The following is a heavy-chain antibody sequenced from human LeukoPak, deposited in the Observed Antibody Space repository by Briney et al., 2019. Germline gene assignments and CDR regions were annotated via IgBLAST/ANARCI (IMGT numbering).Heavy chain of an antibody. CDR3: AREKQDYYDSSGYYPLDY. CDR2: ISSSSSYI. J-gene: IGHJ4*02. D-gene: IGHD3-22*01. CDR1: GFTFSSYA. V-gene: IGHV3-21*01. Sequence: GGSLRLSCAASGFTFSSYAMSWVRQAPGKGLEWVSSISSSSSYIYYADSVKGRFTISRDNAKNSLYLQMNSLRAEDTAVYYCAREKQDYYDSSGYYPLDYWGQGTLVTVSS.